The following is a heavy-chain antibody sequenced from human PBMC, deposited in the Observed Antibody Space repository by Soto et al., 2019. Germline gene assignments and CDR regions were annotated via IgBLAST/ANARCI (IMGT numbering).Heavy chain of an antibody. V-gene: IGHV3-30-3*01. Sequence: QVQLVESGGGVVQPGRSLRLSCAASGFTFSSYAMHWVRQAPGKGLEWVAVISYDGSNKYYADSVKGRFTISRDNSKNTLYLQMNSLRAEDTAVYYCARAYCSSTSCYSYSWFDPWGQGTLVTVSS. D-gene: IGHD2-2*01. J-gene: IGHJ5*02. CDR2: ISYDGSNK. CDR1: GFTFSSYA. CDR3: ARAYCSSTSCYSYSWFDP.